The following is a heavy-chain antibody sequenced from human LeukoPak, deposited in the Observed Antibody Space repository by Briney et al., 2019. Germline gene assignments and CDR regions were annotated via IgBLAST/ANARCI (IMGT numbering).Heavy chain of an antibody. CDR1: GFTFSSYG. V-gene: IGHV3-30*18. CDR3: AKEGGGQLGYMDV. CDR2: ISYDGSNK. Sequence: GRSLRLSCAASGFTFSSYGMHWVRQAPGKGLEWVAVISYDGSNKYYADSVKGRFTISRDNSKNTLYLQMNSLRAEDTAVYYCAKEGGGQLGYMDVWGKGTTVTVSS. J-gene: IGHJ6*03. D-gene: IGHD6-6*01.